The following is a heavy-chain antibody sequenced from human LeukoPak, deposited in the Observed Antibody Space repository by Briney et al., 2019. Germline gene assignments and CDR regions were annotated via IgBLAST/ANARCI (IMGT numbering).Heavy chain of an antibody. Sequence: PSGTLSLTCTVSGDSINSLDLWSWVRQPPGKGLEWIGEMYLSGTTHSNPSVKSRVTIPIDKSKNQFFLNLSSVTAADTAVYYCAGLVGRYSSGLYYYYFDYWGQGTLVTVSS. CDR2: MYLSGTT. CDR1: GDSINSLDL. D-gene: IGHD3-22*01. J-gene: IGHJ4*02. CDR3: AGLVGRYSSGLYYYYFDY. V-gene: IGHV4-4*02.